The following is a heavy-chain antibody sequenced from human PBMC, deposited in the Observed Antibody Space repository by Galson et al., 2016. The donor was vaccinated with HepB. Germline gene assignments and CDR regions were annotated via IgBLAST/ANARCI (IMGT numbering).Heavy chain of an antibody. V-gene: IGHV3-74*01. Sequence: SLRLSCAASEFTFSDYWMHWVRQAPGKGLVWVSRINSDGSSTSYADSVKGRFTISRDNAKNTVYLQMNSLRVEDTAVYYCAGYNYYAMDVWGQGTTVTVSS. CDR1: EFTFSDYW. CDR3: AGYNYYAMDV. J-gene: IGHJ6*02. CDR2: INSDGSST.